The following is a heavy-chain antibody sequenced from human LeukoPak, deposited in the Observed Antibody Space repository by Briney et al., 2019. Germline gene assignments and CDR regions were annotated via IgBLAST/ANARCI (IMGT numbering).Heavy chain of an antibody. J-gene: IGHJ4*01. D-gene: IGHD5-18*01. CDR2: ITASGTAM. Sequence: GGSLRLSCAASGFTFSSYSMNWVRQAPGKGLEWVSHITASGTAMFYADSVKGRFTISRDNAKNSLYLQMNSLRDEDTAVYYCARPDEDRGYSYGYNYWGHGTLVTVSS. V-gene: IGHV3-48*02. CDR1: GFTFSSYS. CDR3: ARPDEDRGYSYGYNY.